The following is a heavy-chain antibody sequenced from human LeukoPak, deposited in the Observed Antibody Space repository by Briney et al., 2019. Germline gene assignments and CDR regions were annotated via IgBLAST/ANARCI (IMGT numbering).Heavy chain of an antibody. CDR3: ARDRDYFEP. D-gene: IGHD5-24*01. CDR1: GGSISGYY. CDR2: IYHSGTI. J-gene: IGHJ4*02. Sequence: KPSETLSLTCAVSGGSISGYYWSWFRKPPGKGLEWIGFIYHSGTINYTPSLKSRVTISVDTSKNQFSLKLTSVTAADTAVYFCARDRDYFEPWGQGTLVTVSS. V-gene: IGHV4-59*01.